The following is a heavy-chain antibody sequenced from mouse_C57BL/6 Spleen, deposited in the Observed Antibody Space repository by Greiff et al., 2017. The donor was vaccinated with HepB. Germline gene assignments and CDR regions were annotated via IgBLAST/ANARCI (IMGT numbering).Heavy chain of an antibody. CDR1: GYTFTDYY. CDR2: INPYNGGT. J-gene: IGHJ2*01. V-gene: IGHV1-19*01. Sequence: EVQLQQSGPVLVKPGASVKMSCKASGYTFTDYYMNWVKQSHGKSLEWIGVINPYNGGTSYNQKFKGKATLTVDKSSSTAYMELNSLTSEDSAVYYCARPITTVVGGFDYWGQGTTLTVSS. D-gene: IGHD1-1*01. CDR3: ARPITTVVGGFDY.